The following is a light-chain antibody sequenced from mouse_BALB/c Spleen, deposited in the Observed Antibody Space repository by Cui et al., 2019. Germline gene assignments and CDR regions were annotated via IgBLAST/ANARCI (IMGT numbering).Light chain of an antibody. CDR1: QSVSRSSYSY. CDR3: QHGWKIPYT. V-gene: IGKV3-7*02. Sequence: DIVLIQPPASLAVTQGQRANISCRASQSVSRSSYSYVHWYQQKPGQPPKLLVKDASNLESGVPARFSGSGSGTDFTLNIHPVEEEDTATYYCQHGWKIPYTFGGGTKLEIK. J-gene: IGKJ2*01. CDR2: DAS.